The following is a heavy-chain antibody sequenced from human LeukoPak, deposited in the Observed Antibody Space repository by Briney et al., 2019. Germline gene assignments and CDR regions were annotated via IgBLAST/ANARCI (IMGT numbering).Heavy chain of an antibody. CDR2: IRSSGSTI. D-gene: IGHD2-2*01. V-gene: IGHV3-11*04. CDR1: GFTFSDYY. Sequence: GGSLRLSCAASGFTFSDYYMSWIRQAPGKGLEWVSYIRSSGSTIYYADSVKGRFTISRDNAKNSLYLQMNSLRAEDTAVYYCTAAARLYFDYWGQGTLVTVSS. CDR3: TAAARLYFDY. J-gene: IGHJ4*02.